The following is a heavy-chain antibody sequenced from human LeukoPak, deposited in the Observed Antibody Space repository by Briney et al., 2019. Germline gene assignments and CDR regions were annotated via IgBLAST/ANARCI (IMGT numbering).Heavy chain of an antibody. D-gene: IGHD6-25*01. J-gene: IGHJ4*02. CDR2: ISSSGRTI. CDR1: GFTFTSYE. V-gene: IGHV3-48*03. Sequence: GRSLRLSCAASGFTFTSYELNWVRQPPGKGLEWVSYISSSGRTIYYADSVKGRFTISRDNAKNSLYLQMDILRAEDTAVYYCAREDASGFDYWGQGTLVTVSS. CDR3: AREDASGFDY.